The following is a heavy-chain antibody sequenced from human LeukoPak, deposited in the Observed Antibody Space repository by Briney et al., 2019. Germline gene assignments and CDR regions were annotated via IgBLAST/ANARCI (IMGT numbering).Heavy chain of an antibody. D-gene: IGHD2-2*01. Sequence: KISCKGSGYSFTSYWIGWVRQMPGKGLEWMGIIYAGDSDTRYSPSFQGQVTISVDKSISTAYLQWSSLKASDTAMYYCARHSVDNGDPYFDYWGQGTLVTVSS. V-gene: IGHV5-51*01. CDR3: ARHSVDNGDPYFDY. J-gene: IGHJ4*02. CDR2: IYAGDSDT. CDR1: GYSFTSYW.